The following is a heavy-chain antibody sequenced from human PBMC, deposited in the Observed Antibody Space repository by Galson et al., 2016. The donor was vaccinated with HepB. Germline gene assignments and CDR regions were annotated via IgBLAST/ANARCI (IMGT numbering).Heavy chain of an antibody. CDR1: GFTFSFSNYA. J-gene: IGHJ5*01. V-gene: IGHV3-23*01. D-gene: IGHD4-23*01. CDR3: AIDSVGGPKSNFPDS. Sequence: SLRLSCAASGFTFSFSNYAMTWVRQAPGKGLEWVSAINDTPDRTYYADSVKGRFTISRDNSKSTVFLQMSSLRAEDTAVYYCAIDSVGGPKSNFPDSWGQGILVTVSS. CDR2: INDTPDRT.